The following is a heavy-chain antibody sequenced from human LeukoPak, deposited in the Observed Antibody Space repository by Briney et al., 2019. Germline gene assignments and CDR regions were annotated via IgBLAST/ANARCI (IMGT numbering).Heavy chain of an antibody. J-gene: IGHJ4*02. CDR1: GFTFSSYA. CDR2: ISGSGGST. Sequence: GGSLRLSCAASGFTFSSYAMSWVRQAPGKGLEWVSAISGSGGSTYYADSVKGRFTISRDNSKNTLYLQMNSLRAEDTAVYYCAKPLGLRLGELYFDYWGQGTLVTVSS. CDR3: AKPLGLRLGELYFDY. D-gene: IGHD3-16*01. V-gene: IGHV3-23*01.